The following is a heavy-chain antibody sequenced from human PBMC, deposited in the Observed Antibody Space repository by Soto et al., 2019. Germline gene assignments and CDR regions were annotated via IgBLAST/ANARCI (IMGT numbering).Heavy chain of an antibody. CDR1: GFPFSSYG. Sequence: GGSLRLSCVASGFPFSSYGMNWFRQAPGKGLEWVAYITTSSGHMYYADSVKGRFTISRDNGRNSLYLQMNSLRAEDTAVYYWVKGLLRGKWFSLWGQGTRVTVSS. CDR3: VKGLLRGKWFSL. CDR2: ITTSSGHM. D-gene: IGHD3-22*01. J-gene: IGHJ1*01. V-gene: IGHV3-48*01.